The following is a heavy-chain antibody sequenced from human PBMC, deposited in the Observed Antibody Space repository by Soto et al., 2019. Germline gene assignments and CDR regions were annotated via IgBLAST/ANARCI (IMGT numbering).Heavy chain of an antibody. J-gene: IGHJ6*02. Sequence: LSLTCAVYGGSFSGYYWSWIRQPPGKGLEWIGEINHSGSTNYNPSLKSRVTIPVDTSKNQFSLKLSSVTAADTAVYYCARGIAAAASSYYGMDVWGQGTTVTVSS. D-gene: IGHD6-13*01. CDR2: INHSGST. CDR3: ARGIAAAASSYYGMDV. V-gene: IGHV4-34*01. CDR1: GGSFSGYY.